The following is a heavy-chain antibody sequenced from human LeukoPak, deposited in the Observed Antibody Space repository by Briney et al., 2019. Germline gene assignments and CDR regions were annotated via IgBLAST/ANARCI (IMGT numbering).Heavy chain of an antibody. Sequence: PSETLSLTCAVYGGSFSGYYWSWIRQPPGKGLEWIGEINHSGSTNYNPSFKSRVTISVDTSKNQFSLQLNSVTPEDTAVYYCARDDYGDYTRGYNWFDPWGQGTLVTVSS. CDR3: ARDDYGDYTRGYNWFDP. V-gene: IGHV4-34*01. J-gene: IGHJ5*02. D-gene: IGHD4-17*01. CDR1: GGSFSGYY. CDR2: INHSGST.